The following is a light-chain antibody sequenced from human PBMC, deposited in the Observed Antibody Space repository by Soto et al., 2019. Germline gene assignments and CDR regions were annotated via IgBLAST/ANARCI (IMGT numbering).Light chain of an antibody. Sequence: QSALTQPASVSGSPGQSITISCTGTSSDVGGYNYVSWYQQHPGKAPKLMIYEVSNRPSGVSNRFSGSKSGNTASLTVFGLQAEDEADYSCSSYTSSSTRVFGGGTKLTVL. J-gene: IGLJ3*02. CDR3: SSYTSSSTRV. CDR1: SSDVGGYNY. CDR2: EVS. V-gene: IGLV2-14*01.